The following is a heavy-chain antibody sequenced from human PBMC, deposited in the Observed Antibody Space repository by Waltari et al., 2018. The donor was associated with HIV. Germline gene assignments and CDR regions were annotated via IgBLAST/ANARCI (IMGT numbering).Heavy chain of an antibody. CDR1: GYNFATFD. D-gene: IGHD3-3*01. V-gene: IGHV1-8*01. CDR3: VTSRPGAVFGDF. J-gene: IGHJ4*02. CDR2: MSINNGNA. Sequence: QAQLVQSGAEVRKPGASVTVSCKASGYNFATFDINWVRRAPGQGLEWMGWMSINNGNAGYGQRFKGRVTLTRDTSIDTAYMELHSLTPQDTAVYYCVTSRPGAVFGDFWGQGTPVMVSS.